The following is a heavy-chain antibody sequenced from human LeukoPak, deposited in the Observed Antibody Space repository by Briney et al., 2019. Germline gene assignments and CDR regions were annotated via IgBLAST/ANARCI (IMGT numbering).Heavy chain of an antibody. CDR1: GYSFTSYW. J-gene: IGHJ6*02. Sequence: GESLKISCKGSGYSFTSYWIGWVRQMPGKGLKWMGIIYPGDSDTRYSPSFQGQVTISADKSISTAYLQWSSLKASDTAMYYCARHPFCSSTSCYDRYGMDVWGQGTTVTVSS. D-gene: IGHD2-2*01. CDR2: IYPGDSDT. V-gene: IGHV5-51*01. CDR3: ARHPFCSSTSCYDRYGMDV.